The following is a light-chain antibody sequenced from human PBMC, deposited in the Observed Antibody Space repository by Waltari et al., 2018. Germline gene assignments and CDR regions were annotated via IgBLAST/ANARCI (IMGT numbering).Light chain of an antibody. CDR1: VLANKY. Sequence: SFELTQTSSLSVSPGQTVRITCSGDVLANKYAWWFHQKPGQAPILIISKDTERPSGNPERFSGSSSGTTVTLTISGAQVEDEADYYCYSAADNDLGVFGGGTKLTVL. CDR2: KDT. CDR3: YSAADNDLGV. J-gene: IGLJ3*02. V-gene: IGLV3-27*01.